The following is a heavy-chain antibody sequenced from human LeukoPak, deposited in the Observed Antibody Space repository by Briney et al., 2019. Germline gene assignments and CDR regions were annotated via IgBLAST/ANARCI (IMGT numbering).Heavy chain of an antibody. CDR2: IIPIFGTA. CDR3: ARVQSDDYGDYEDSY. V-gene: IGHV1-69*13. D-gene: IGHD4-17*01. J-gene: IGHJ4*02. Sequence: SVKVSCKASGGTFSSYAISWVRQAPGQGLEWMGGIIPIFGTANYAQKFQGRVTITADESTSTAYMELSSPRSEDTAVYYCARVQSDDYGDYEDSYWGQGTLVTVSS. CDR1: GGTFSSYA.